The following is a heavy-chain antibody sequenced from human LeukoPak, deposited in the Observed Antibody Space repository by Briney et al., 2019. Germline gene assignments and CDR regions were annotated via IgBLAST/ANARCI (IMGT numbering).Heavy chain of an antibody. J-gene: IGHJ3*02. D-gene: IGHD2-2*01. CDR2: ISTSSSYI. Sequence: GGSLRLSCAASRFTFSSYVMKWVRQVPGKGLEWVSSISTSSSYIYYADSVKGRFTISRDNAKNSLYLQMNSLRAEDTAVYYCARTRTLRYDAFDIWGQGTMVTVSS. CDR3: ARTRTLRYDAFDI. CDR1: RFTFSSYV. V-gene: IGHV3-21*01.